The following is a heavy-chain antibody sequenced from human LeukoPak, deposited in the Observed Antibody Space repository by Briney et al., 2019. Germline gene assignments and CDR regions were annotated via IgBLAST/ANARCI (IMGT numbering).Heavy chain of an antibody. CDR2: INHSGST. V-gene: IGHV4-34*01. CDR3: ARGKTYYDYVWGSYRLRYYFDY. J-gene: IGHJ4*02. D-gene: IGHD3-16*02. CDR1: GGSFSGYY. Sequence: SQTLSLTCAVYGGSFSGYYWSWIRQPPGKGLEWIGEINHSGSTNYNPSLKSRVTISVDTSKNQFSLKLSSVAAADTAVYYCARGKTYYDYVWGSYRLRYYFDYWGRGTLVTVSS.